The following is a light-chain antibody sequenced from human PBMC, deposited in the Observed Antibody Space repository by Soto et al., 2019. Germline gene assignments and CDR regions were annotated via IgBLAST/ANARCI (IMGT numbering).Light chain of an antibody. CDR1: QGISNY. Sequence: DIQMTQSPSSLSASVGDRVTITCRASQGISNYLAWYQQKPGKVPKLLMYAASTLQSGVPSRFSGRGSGTDFTLTISSLQIEDVATYYCQKYNSGPSLTFGGGTKVEIK. V-gene: IGKV1-27*01. J-gene: IGKJ4*01. CDR2: AAS. CDR3: QKYNSGPSLT.